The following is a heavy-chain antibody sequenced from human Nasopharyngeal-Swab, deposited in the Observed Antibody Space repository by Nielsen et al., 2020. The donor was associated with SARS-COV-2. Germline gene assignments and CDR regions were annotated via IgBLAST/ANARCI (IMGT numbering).Heavy chain of an antibody. V-gene: IGHV3-53*01. CDR2: IYSGGST. CDR3: ARGGGDDGVWGSYNYYFDY. Sequence: GGSLRLSYAASGFTVSSNYMSWVRQAPGKGLEWVPVIYSGGSTYYADSVKGRFTISRDNSRNTLYLQMNSLRAEDTAVYYCARGGGDDGVWGSYNYYFDYWGQGTLVTVSS. CDR1: GFTVSSNY. J-gene: IGHJ4*02. D-gene: IGHD3-16*01.